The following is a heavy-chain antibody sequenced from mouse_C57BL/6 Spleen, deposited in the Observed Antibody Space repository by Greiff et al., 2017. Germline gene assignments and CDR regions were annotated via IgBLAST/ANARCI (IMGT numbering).Heavy chain of an antibody. CDR1: GFSLSTFGMG. CDR3: ARIGDSNYEDY. CDR2: IWWDDDK. D-gene: IGHD2-5*01. Sequence: QVTLKVSGPGILQPSQTLSLTCSFSGFSLSTFGMGVGWIRQPSGKGLEWLAHIWWDDDKYYNPALKSRLTISKDTSKNQVFLKIANVVTADTATYYCARIGDSNYEDYWGQGTTLTVSS. V-gene: IGHV8-8*01. J-gene: IGHJ2*01.